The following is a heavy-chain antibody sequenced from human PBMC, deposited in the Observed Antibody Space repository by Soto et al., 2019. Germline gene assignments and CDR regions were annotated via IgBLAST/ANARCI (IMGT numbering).Heavy chain of an antibody. CDR3: ARTSRATPTEPSLPEDY. D-gene: IGHD1-26*01. Sequence: QVQLVQSGAEVKKPGSSVKVSCKASGGTFSSYAISWVRQAPGHGLEWMGGIIPIFGTANYAQKFQGRVTMTADGSTSTAYMELSSLSSEDTAVYYCARTSRATPTEPSLPEDYWGQGTLVTVSS. V-gene: IGHV1-69*12. J-gene: IGHJ4*02. CDR1: GGTFSSYA. CDR2: IIPIFGTA.